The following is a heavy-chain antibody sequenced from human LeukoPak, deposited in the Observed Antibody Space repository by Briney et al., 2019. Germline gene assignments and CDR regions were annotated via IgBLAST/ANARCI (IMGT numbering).Heavy chain of an antibody. CDR2: ISAYNGNT. J-gene: IGHJ4*02. CDR3: ARGVVIGSLYYYDSSGYSQYFDY. Sequence: ASVKVSCKASGYTFTSYGISWVRQAPGQGLEWMGWISAYNGNTNYAQKLQGRVTMTTDTSTSTAYMELRSLRSDDTAVYYCARGVVIGSLYYYDSSGYSQYFDYWGQGTLVTVSS. D-gene: IGHD3-22*01. CDR1: GYTFTSYG. V-gene: IGHV1-18*01.